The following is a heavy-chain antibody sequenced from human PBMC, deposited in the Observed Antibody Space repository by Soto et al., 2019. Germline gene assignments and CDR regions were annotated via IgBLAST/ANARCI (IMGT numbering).Heavy chain of an antibody. D-gene: IGHD5-12*01. Sequence: GASVKVSCKASGGTFSSYAISWVRQAPGQGLEWMGGIIPIFGTANYAQKFQGRVTITADESTSTAYMELSSLRSEDTAVYYCARVATHKGPITYWGQGTLVTVSS. CDR2: IIPIFGTA. CDR1: GGTFSSYA. CDR3: ARVATHKGPITY. J-gene: IGHJ4*02. V-gene: IGHV1-69*13.